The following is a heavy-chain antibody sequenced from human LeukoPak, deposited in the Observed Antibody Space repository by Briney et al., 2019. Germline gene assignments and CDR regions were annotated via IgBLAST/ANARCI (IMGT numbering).Heavy chain of an antibody. J-gene: IGHJ4*02. Sequence: SGPTLVNPTQTLTLTCTFSGFSLSTTRVGVAWIRQPPGKALEWLALIYWDDEKPYSPSLKSRLTITNDTSKNQVVLTMTNMDPVDTATYYCAHTTPLGGTQYHFDYWGQGTLVTVSS. V-gene: IGHV2-5*02. CDR3: AHTTPLGGTQYHFDY. CDR2: IYWDDEK. D-gene: IGHD1-26*01. CDR1: GFSLSTTRVG.